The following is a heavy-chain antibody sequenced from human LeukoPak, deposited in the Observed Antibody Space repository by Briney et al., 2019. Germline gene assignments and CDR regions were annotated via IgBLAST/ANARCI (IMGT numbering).Heavy chain of an antibody. CDR1: GCSFINYA. V-gene: IGHV3-23*01. Sequence: GGSLRLSCAASGCSFINYAMSWVRQAPGRGLEWVSGMSGNGVRTFYADSVKGRFTISRDNSENALYLQMNSLRAEDTAIYYCARDRMGLTSPGRSALDSWGQGILVIVSS. CDR2: MSGNGVRT. J-gene: IGHJ4*02. D-gene: IGHD4/OR15-4a*01. CDR3: ARDRMGLTSPGRSALDS.